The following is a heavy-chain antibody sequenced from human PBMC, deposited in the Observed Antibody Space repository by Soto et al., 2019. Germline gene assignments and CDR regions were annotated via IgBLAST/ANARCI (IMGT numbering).Heavy chain of an antibody. CDR3: ARDVLFDFYYYGMDV. CDR2: ISYDGSNK. CDR1: GFTFSSYA. D-gene: IGHD2-21*01. V-gene: IGHV3-30-3*01. J-gene: IGHJ6*02. Sequence: LRLSCAASGFTFSSYAMHWVRQAPGKGLEWVAVISYDGSNKYYADSVKGRFTISRDNSKNSLYLQMNSLRAEDTAVYYCARDVLFDFYYYGMDVWGQGTTVTVSS.